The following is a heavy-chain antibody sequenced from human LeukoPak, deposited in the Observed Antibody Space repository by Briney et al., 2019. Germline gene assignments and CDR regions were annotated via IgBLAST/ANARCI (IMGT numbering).Heavy chain of an antibody. D-gene: IGHD2-15*01. CDR2: ISGSGVNT. CDR1: GFTFSSYA. Sequence: GGSLRLSCSASGFTFSSYAMSWVRQAPGKGLEWVSAISGSGVNTYYADSVKGRFTISRDNSKNTLYLQMNSLRAEDTAVYYCAKGPGYCSGSSCYSDHGSYFDYWGQGTLATVSS. CDR3: AKGPGYCSGSSCYSDHGSYFDY. V-gene: IGHV3-23*01. J-gene: IGHJ4*02.